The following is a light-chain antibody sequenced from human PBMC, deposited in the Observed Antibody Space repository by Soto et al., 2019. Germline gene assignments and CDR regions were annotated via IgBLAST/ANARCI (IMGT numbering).Light chain of an antibody. J-gene: IGKJ1*01. CDR2: GAS. Sequence: EIVMTQSPATLSVSPGERATLSCRASQSDSSNLAWYHQKPGQAPRLLIYGASTRATGIPARFSGSGSGTESTLTISSLQSEDFAVYYCQQYNNWPPWTFGQGPKVDIK. CDR1: QSDSSN. CDR3: QQYNNWPPWT. V-gene: IGKV3-15*01.